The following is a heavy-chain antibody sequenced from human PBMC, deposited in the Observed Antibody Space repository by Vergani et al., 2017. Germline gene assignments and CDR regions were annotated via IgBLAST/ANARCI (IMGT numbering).Heavy chain of an antibody. CDR3: ARRSGIVYDIFSGTQYFFDF. Sequence: QVQLQQWGPGLLKPSETLSLTCAVYGGSLSGYYWSWIRQPPGKGLEWIGSIYRTGRTHFNPSLKSRVTISVDTSNNHFSLRLNSLTAADTAVYYFARRSGIVYDIFSGTQYFFDFWGQGTLVTVSS. V-gene: IGHV4-34*01. J-gene: IGHJ4*02. CDR1: GGSLSGYY. D-gene: IGHD3-9*01. CDR2: IYRTGRT.